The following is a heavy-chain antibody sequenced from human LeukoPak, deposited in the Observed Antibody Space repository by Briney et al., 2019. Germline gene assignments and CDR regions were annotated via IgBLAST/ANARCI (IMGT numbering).Heavy chain of an antibody. J-gene: IGHJ4*02. Sequence: XXVRQAXXXXXXXXSAISGSGGSTYYADSVKGRFTISRDNSKNTLYLQMNSLRAEDTAVYYCAKDVRSITIFGVVISYFDYWGQGTLVTVSS. V-gene: IGHV3-23*01. D-gene: IGHD3-3*01. CDR3: AKDVRSITIFGVVISYFDY. CDR2: ISGSGGST.